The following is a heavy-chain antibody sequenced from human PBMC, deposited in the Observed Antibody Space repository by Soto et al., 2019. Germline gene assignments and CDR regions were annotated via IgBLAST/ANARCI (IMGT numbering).Heavy chain of an antibody. CDR3: AKDSGLPVFGGLIHALDI. J-gene: IGHJ3*02. CDR1: GFTFSIYW. CDR2: INSDGSST. V-gene: IGHV3-74*01. D-gene: IGHD3-3*01. Sequence: EVQLVESGGGLVQPGGSLRLSCAASGFTFSIYWMHWVRQAPGKGLVWVSRINSDGSSTIYADSVKGRFTISRDNAKNTLYLQMNSLRAEDTAVYFCAKDSGLPVFGGLIHALDIWGQGTLVTVSS.